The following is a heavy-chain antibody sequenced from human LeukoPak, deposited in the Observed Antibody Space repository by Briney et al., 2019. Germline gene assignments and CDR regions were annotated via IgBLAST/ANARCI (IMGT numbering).Heavy chain of an antibody. D-gene: IGHD3-22*01. CDR1: GYTFTSYD. CDR2: MNPNSGNT. J-gene: IGHJ5*02. CDR3: ARDSSGYYGSSWFDP. V-gene: IGHV1-8*01. Sequence: ASVKVSCKASGYTFTSYDINWVRQATGQGLEWMGWMNPNSGNTGYAQKLQGRVTMTTDTSTSTAYMELRSLRSDDTAVYYCARDSSGYYGSSWFDPWGQGTLVTVSS.